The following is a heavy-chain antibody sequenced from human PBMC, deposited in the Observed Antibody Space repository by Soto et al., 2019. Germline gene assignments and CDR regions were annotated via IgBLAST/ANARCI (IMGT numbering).Heavy chain of an antibody. CDR3: ASLVGSRDAFDI. CDR2: FDPEDGET. Sequence: ASVKVSCKVSGYTLTELSMHWVRQAPGKGLEWMGDFDPEDGETIYAQKFQGRVTMTEDTSTDTAYMELSSLRSEDTAVYYCASLVGSRDAFDIWGQGTMVTVSS. J-gene: IGHJ3*02. D-gene: IGHD1-26*01. V-gene: IGHV1-24*01. CDR1: GYTLTELS.